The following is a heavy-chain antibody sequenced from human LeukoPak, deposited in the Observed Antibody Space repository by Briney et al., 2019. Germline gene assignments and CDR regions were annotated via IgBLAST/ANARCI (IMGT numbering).Heavy chain of an antibody. CDR2: ISGSGGST. V-gene: IGHV3-23*01. CDR1: GFTFSSYA. J-gene: IGHJ3*02. Sequence: GGSLRLSCAASGFTFSSYAMSWVRQAPGKGLEWVSAISGSGGSTYYVDSVKGRFTISRDNSKNTLYLQMNSLRAEDTAVYYCAKDYDFWSGHRDDAFDIWGQGTMVTVSS. CDR3: AKDYDFWSGHRDDAFDI. D-gene: IGHD3-3*01.